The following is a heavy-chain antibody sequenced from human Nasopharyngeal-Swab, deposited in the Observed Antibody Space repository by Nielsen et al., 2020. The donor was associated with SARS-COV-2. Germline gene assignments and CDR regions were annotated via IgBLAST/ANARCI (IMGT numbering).Heavy chain of an antibody. Sequence: GASLKISCAASGFTFSDYYMGWIRQAPGKGLEWISYITSSGSTIFYTDSVKGRFTISRDNAKNSLYLQMNSLRADDTAVYYCAREVVPSIWGQGTLVTVSS. D-gene: IGHD2-15*01. V-gene: IGHV3-11*01. J-gene: IGHJ4*02. CDR2: ITSSGSTI. CDR1: GFTFSDYY. CDR3: AREVVPSI.